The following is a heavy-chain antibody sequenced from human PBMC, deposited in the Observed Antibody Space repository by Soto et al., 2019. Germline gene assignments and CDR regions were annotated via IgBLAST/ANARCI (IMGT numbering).Heavy chain of an antibody. CDR3: TRDQPITP. Sequence: PGGSLRLSCTASGFTFGDYAMSWVRQAPGKGLEWVGFIRSKTYGGTAEYAASVKGRFIMSRDDSKSIAYLQMNSPKTEDTAVYYCTRDQPITPWGQGTMVTVSS. J-gene: IGHJ3*01. CDR2: IRSKTYGGTA. V-gene: IGHV3-49*04. D-gene: IGHD3-10*01. CDR1: GFTFGDYA.